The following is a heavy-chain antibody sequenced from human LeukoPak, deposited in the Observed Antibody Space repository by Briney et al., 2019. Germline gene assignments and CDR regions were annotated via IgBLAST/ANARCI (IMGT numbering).Heavy chain of an antibody. J-gene: IGHJ5*02. V-gene: IGHV1-2*02. CDR1: GYTFTGYY. CDR2: INPNSGGT. CDR3: ARGEYYYGSGSLNWFDP. D-gene: IGHD3-10*01. Sequence: ASVKVSCKASGYTFTGYYMHWVRQAPGQGLEWMGWINPNSGGTNYAQKFQGRVTMTRDTSISTAYMELNRLRSDDTAVYYCARGEYYYGSGSLNWFDPWGQGTLVTVSS.